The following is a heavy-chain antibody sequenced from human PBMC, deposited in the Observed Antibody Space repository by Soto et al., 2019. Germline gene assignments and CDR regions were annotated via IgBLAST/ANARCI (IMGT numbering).Heavy chain of an antibody. J-gene: IGHJ3*02. CDR3: VRDPELLWFGELFGADAFDI. CDR1: GYTFTSYG. Sequence: QVQLVQSGAEVKKPGASVKVSCKASGYTFTSYGISWVRQAPGQGLEWMGWTSAYNGNTNYAQKLQGRVTMTTDTSTSTAYMELRSLRSDDTAVYYCVRDPELLWFGELFGADAFDIWGQGTMVTVSS. D-gene: IGHD3-10*01. V-gene: IGHV1-18*01. CDR2: TSAYNGNT.